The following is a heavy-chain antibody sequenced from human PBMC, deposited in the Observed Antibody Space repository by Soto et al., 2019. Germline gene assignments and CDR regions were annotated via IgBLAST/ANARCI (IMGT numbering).Heavy chain of an antibody. CDR2: IIPIFDTA. V-gene: IGHV1-69*12. CDR1: GFTFSSYA. D-gene: IGHD3-16*01. J-gene: IGHJ6*02. Sequence: QVELVQSGAEVKKPGSSVRVSCKASGFTFSSYAISWVRQAPGQGLEWMGGIIPIFDTADYAQKFQGRVTITADESTSTAYMELSSLRSEDTPVYSCETQPLLTILCYSGMDVLGQETTVTVS. CDR3: ETQPLLTILCYSGMDV.